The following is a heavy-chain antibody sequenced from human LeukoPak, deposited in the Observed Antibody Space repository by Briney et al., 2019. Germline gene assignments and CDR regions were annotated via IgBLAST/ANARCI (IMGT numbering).Heavy chain of an antibody. CDR1: GASVSSHY. D-gene: IGHD2-2*01. Sequence: NPSETLSLTCTVSGASVSSHYWSWLRQPPGEGLEWIGFVFYGVSTFYNPSLRNRVTISIDTSKKQASLKLSSVTAADTGVYYCARLHCSSTSCYDYYYYYMDVWGKGTTVIVSS. CDR3: ARLHCSSTSCYDYYYYYMDV. J-gene: IGHJ6*03. CDR2: VFYGVST. V-gene: IGHV4-59*08.